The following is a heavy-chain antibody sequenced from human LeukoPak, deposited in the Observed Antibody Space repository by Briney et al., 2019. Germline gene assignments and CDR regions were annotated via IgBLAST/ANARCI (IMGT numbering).Heavy chain of an antibody. Sequence: ASETLSLTCTVSGGSISSSSYYWGWIRQPPGKELEWIGSIYYSGSTYYNPSLKSRVTISVDTSKNQFSLKLSSVTAADTAVYYCARRGNSVAFDIWGQGTMVTVSS. J-gene: IGHJ3*02. CDR2: IYYSGST. V-gene: IGHV4-39*01. D-gene: IGHD4-23*01. CDR1: GGSISSSSYY. CDR3: ARRGNSVAFDI.